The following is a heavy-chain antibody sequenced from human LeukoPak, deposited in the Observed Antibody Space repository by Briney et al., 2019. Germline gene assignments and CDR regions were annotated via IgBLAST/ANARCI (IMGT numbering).Heavy chain of an antibody. CDR1: GGSISSYY. J-gene: IGHJ4*02. V-gene: IGHV4-4*07. Sequence: SETLSLTCTVSGGSISSYYWSWIRQPAAKGLEWIGRIYTSGSTNYNPSLKSRVTMSVDTSKNQFSLKLSSVTAADTAVYYCARDYSSGWEDLYYFDYWGQGTLVTVSS. CDR3: ARDYSSGWEDLYYFDY. CDR2: IYTSGST. D-gene: IGHD6-19*01.